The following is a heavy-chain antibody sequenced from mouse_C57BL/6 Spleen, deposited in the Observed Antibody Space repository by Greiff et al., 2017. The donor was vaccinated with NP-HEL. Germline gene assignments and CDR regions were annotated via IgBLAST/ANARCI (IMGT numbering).Heavy chain of an antibody. D-gene: IGHD1-1*01. CDR2: INPNNGGT. CDR1: GYTFTDYN. J-gene: IGHJ1*03. Sequence: QLQQSGPELVKPGASVKMSCKASGYTFTDYNMHWVKQSHGKSLEWIGYINPNNGGTSYNQKFKGKATLTVNKSSSTAYMELRSLTSEDSAVYYCAREENYYGYWYFDVWGTGTTVTVSS. CDR3: AREENYYGYWYFDV. V-gene: IGHV1-22*01.